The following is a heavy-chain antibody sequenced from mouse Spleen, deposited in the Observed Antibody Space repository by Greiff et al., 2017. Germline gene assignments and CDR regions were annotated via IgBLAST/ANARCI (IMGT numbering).Heavy chain of an antibody. J-gene: IGHJ2*01. CDR1: GFTFSSYA. Sequence: EVKLMESGGGLVKPGGSLKLSCAASGFTFSSYAMSWVRQTPEKRLEWVAAINSNGGSTYYPDTVKDRFTISRDNAKNTLYLQMSSLRSEDTALYYCARGDWEDYWGQGTTLTVSS. CDR3: ARGDWEDY. D-gene: IGHD4-1*01. CDR2: INSNGGST. V-gene: IGHV5-6-2*01.